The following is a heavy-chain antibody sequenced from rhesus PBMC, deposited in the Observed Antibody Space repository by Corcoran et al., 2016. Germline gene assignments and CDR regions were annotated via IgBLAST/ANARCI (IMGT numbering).Heavy chain of an antibody. CDR3: ARDQGIYNVWTGYYGTHSYYGLDS. CDR2: ISGSGGST. J-gene: IGHJ6*01. Sequence: QLQLQESGPGLVKPSETLSLTCAVSGGSISSNYWSWIRQPPGKGLEWIGRISGSGGSTDYNPPLKSPVTSSPGPSKIQFVLKLSSVTAAETAVYYCARDQGIYNVWTGYYGTHSYYGLDSWGQGVVVTVSS. CDR1: GGSISSNY. V-gene: IGHV4-173*01. D-gene: IGHD3-3*01.